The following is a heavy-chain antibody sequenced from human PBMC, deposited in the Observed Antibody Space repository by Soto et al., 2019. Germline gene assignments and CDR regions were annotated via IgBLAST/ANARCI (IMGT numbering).Heavy chain of an antibody. CDR2: IIPIFGTP. J-gene: IGHJ6*02. CDR3: ARERSVGYCITTTCPKPFYYYAMDV. D-gene: IGHD2-2*01. Sequence: SMKVSCKPSVGTFTNYAFICVRPAPGQGLEWMGGIIPIFGTPDYAQNFQGRVTITADESTRTASMELSSLRSDDTAVYYCARERSVGYCITTTCPKPFYYYAMDVWGQGTTVNVS. CDR1: VGTFTNYA. V-gene: IGHV1-69*13.